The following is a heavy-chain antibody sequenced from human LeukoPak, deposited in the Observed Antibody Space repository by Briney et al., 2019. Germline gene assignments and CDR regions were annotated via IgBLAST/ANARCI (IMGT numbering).Heavy chain of an antibody. CDR2: IYYSGST. Sequence: SETLSLTCTVSGGSISSSSYYWGWIRQPPGKGLEWIGSIYYSGSTYYNPSLKSRVTISVDTSKNQFSLKLSSVTAADTAVYYCARARRNYPPGDAFDIWGQGTMVTVSS. CDR3: ARARRNYPPGDAFDI. V-gene: IGHV4-39*07. CDR1: GGSISSSSYY. D-gene: IGHD5-24*01. J-gene: IGHJ3*02.